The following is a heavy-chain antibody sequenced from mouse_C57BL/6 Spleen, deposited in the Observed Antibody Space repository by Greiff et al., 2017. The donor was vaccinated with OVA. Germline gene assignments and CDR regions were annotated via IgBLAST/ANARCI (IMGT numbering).Heavy chain of an antibody. CDR2: IYPGNSDT. Sequence: VHVKQSGTVLARPGASVKMSCKTSGYTFTSYWMHWVKQRPGQGLEWIGAIYPGNSDTSYNQKFKGKAKLTAVTSASTAYMELSSLTNEDSAVYYCTKGVTTVVERYAMDYWGQGTSVTVSS. CDR1: GYTFTSYW. D-gene: IGHD1-1*01. V-gene: IGHV1-5*01. J-gene: IGHJ4*01. CDR3: TKGVTTVVERYAMDY.